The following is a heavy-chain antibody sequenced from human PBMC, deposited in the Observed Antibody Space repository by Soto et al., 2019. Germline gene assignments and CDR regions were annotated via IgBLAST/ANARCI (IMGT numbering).Heavy chain of an antibody. CDR1: GYTFTSYG. Sequence: QVQLVQSGAEVKKPGASVKVSCKASGYTFTSYGISWVRQAPGPGLEWMGGISAYNGKTKYAQKPQGRVTITTDTSTSSAYMELRSLRTDDTAGYYCARTPPLEPVHFDYWGQGTLVTVSS. CDR3: ARTPPLEPVHFDY. D-gene: IGHD2-15*01. CDR2: ISAYNGKT. J-gene: IGHJ4*02. V-gene: IGHV1-18*01.